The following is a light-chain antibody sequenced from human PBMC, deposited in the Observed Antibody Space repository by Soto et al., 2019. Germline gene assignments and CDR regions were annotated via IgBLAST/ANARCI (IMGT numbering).Light chain of an antibody. CDR1: SSDVGAYNY. V-gene: IGLV2-8*01. CDR3: SSFASSNTWV. Sequence: QSVLTQPPSASGSPGQSVTISFTGTSSDVGAYNYVSWYQQHARKAPKLVIYEVTKRPSGVPDRFSGSKSANTASLTVSGLQAEDEADYYCSSFASSNTWVFGGGTKVTVL. CDR2: EVT. J-gene: IGLJ3*02.